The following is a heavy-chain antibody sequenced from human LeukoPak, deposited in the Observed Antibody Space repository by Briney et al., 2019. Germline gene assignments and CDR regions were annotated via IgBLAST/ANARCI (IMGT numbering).Heavy chain of an antibody. CDR1: GGSISSGSYY. D-gene: IGHD6-13*01. J-gene: IGHJ6*03. CDR2: IYTRGST. Sequence: PSETMSLTCTVSGGSISSGSYYWSWIRQPALNGLEWIGRIYTRGSTNYNPSLKSRVTISVDTSKKPFSLKLSSVTAADTAVYYCARALVRSSSYYYYYYMDVWGKGTTVTVSS. V-gene: IGHV4-61*02. CDR3: ARALVRSSSYYYYYYMDV.